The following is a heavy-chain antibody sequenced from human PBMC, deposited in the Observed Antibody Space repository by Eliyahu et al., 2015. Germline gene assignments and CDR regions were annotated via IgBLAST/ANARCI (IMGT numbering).Heavy chain of an antibody. CDR2: IYYSGST. D-gene: IGHD5-18*01. CDR1: GGSISSSSYY. V-gene: IGHV4-39*01. Sequence: QLQLQESGPGLVKPSETLSLTCTVSGGSISSSSYYWGWIRQPPGKGLEWIGSIYYSGSTYYNPSLKSRVTISVDTSKNQFSLKLSSVTAADTAVYYCARLNVDTALDVWGQGTTVTVSS. J-gene: IGHJ6*02. CDR3: ARLNVDTALDV.